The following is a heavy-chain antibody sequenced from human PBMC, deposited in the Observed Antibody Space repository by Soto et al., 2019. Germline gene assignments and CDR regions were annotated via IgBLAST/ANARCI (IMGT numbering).Heavy chain of an antibody. Sequence: QVQLQQWGAGLLKPSETLSLTCAVYGGSFSGYYWSWIRQPPGKGLEWIGEINHSGSTNYNPSLKRRVTISVDTSKNQFPLKLSSVTAADTAVYYCARGWNTTGTTNRNFAYWGQGTLVTVSS. CDR2: INHSGST. CDR1: GGSFSGYY. D-gene: IGHD1-1*01. V-gene: IGHV4-34*01. CDR3: ARGWNTTGTTNRNFAY. J-gene: IGHJ4*02.